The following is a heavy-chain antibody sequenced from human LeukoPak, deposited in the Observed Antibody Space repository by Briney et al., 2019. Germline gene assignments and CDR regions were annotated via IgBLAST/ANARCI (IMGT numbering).Heavy chain of an antibody. CDR2: ISSSGRTT. D-gene: IGHD1-1*01. V-gene: IGHV3-11*04. J-gene: IGHJ4*02. Sequence: LSLTCSVSGYSISSGYYWGWIRQPPGKGLQWLSYISSSGRTTYYADSVKGRFTIPRDNAKNSLFLQMNSLRARDTAVYYCAREKASTTGTTDYDYWGQGTLVTVSS. CDR3: AREKASTTGTTDYDY. CDR1: GYSISSGYY.